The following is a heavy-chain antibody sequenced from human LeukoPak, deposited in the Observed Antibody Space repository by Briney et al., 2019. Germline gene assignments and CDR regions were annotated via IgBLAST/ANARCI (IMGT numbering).Heavy chain of an antibody. CDR1: GGSFSGYY. CDR3: AGQKGAVAYPKLAWFDP. J-gene: IGHJ5*02. D-gene: IGHD6-19*01. V-gene: IGHV4-34*01. CDR2: INHSGST. Sequence: SETLSLTCAVYGGSFSGYYWSWIRQPPGKGLEWIGEINHSGSTNYNPSLKSRVTISVDTSKNQFSLKLSSVTAADTAVYYCAGQKGAVAYPKLAWFDPWGQGTLVTVSS.